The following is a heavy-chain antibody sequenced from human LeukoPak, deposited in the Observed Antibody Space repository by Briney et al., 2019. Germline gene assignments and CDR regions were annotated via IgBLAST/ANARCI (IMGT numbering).Heavy chain of an antibody. D-gene: IGHD5-24*01. CDR1: GFTFSSYG. CDR3: AKDYGQMAGPLPTDY. V-gene: IGHV3-30*02. J-gene: IGHJ4*02. CDR2: IRYDGSNK. Sequence: GGSLRLSCAASGFTFSSYGMHWVRQAPGKGLEWVAFIRYDGSNKYYADSVKGRFTISRDNSKNTLYLQTNSLRAEDTAVYYCAKDYGQMAGPLPTDYWGQGTLVTVSS.